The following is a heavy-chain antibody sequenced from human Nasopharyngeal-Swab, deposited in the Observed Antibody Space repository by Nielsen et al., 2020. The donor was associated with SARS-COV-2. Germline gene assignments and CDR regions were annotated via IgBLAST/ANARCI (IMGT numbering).Heavy chain of an antibody. CDR3: ARGDSYGASWYFDL. V-gene: IGHV1-69*04. D-gene: IGHD5-18*01. Sequence: SVKVSCKASGGTFISYAISWVRQAPGQGLEWMGRIIPILGIANYAQKFQGRVTITADKSTSTAYMELSSLRSEVTAVYYCARGDSYGASWYFDLWGRGTLVTVSS. CDR1: GGTFISYA. CDR2: IIPILGIA. J-gene: IGHJ2*01.